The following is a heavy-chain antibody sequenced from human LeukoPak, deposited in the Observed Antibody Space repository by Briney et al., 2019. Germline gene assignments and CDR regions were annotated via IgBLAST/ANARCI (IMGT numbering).Heavy chain of an antibody. CDR1: GYKFTSYW. D-gene: IGHD3-9*01. Sequence: GESLKISCKGSGYKFTSYWIGWVRQMPGKGLNWMGIIDPGDSDTRYSPSFQGQVTISADKSISTAYLQWSSLKASDTAMYYCARALRYFDWLEDWGQGTLVTVSS. CDR3: ARALRYFDWLED. V-gene: IGHV5-51*01. J-gene: IGHJ4*02. CDR2: IDPGDSDT.